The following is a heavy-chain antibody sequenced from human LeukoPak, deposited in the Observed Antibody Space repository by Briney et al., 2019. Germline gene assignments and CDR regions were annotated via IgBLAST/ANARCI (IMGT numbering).Heavy chain of an antibody. Sequence: GGSLRLSCAASGFTFTNYWMTWVRQAPGKGLEWVSAISGSGGSTYYADSVKGRFTISRDNAKNSLYLQMNSLRAEDTAVYYCASGTYYYDSSGRFDYWGQGTLVTVSS. V-gene: IGHV3-23*01. CDR1: GFTFTNYW. J-gene: IGHJ4*02. CDR3: ASGTYYYDSSGRFDY. D-gene: IGHD3-22*01. CDR2: ISGSGGST.